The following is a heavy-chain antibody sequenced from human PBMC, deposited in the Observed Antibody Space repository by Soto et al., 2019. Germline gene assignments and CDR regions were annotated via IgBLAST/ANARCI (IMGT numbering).Heavy chain of an antibody. CDR2: INPNSGGT. CDR1: GYTFTGYY. CDR3: ARDYYDSSGYYAFDY. V-gene: IGHV1-2*02. J-gene: IGHJ4*02. D-gene: IGHD3-22*01. Sequence: GASVKVSCKASGYTFTGYYMHWVRQAPGQGLEWMGWINPNSGGTNYAQKFQGRVTMTRDTSISTAYMELSRLRSDDTAVYYCARDYYDSSGYYAFDYWGQGTLVTVS.